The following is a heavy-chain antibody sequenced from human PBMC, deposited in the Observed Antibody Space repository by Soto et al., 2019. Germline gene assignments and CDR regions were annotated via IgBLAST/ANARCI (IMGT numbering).Heavy chain of an antibody. J-gene: IGHJ4*02. CDR3: ARVLFWSGYDEYYFDY. Sequence: SVQVSCKASGCTFTSFHMHWVRQAPGQGLEWMGMIKASGGSTNYAQKFQGRVTMTRDTSTTTVYMEVSSLRSEDTAVYYCARVLFWSGYDEYYFDYWGQGTLVSVSS. CDR2: IKASGGST. D-gene: IGHD3-3*01. CDR1: GCTFTSFH. V-gene: IGHV1-46*01.